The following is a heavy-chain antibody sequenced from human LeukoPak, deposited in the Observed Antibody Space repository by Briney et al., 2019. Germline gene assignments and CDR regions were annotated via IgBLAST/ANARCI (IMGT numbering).Heavy chain of an antibody. V-gene: IGHV4-59*08. CDR1: GGSISSYY. CDR2: IYYSGST. CDR3: ARRNTYYYDSSGYYYFDY. Sequence: PSETLSLTCTVSGGSISSYYWSWIRQPPGKGLEWIGYIYYSGSTNYNPSLKSRVTISLDASKNQFSLKLNSVTAADTVVYYCARRNTYYYDSSGYYYFDYWGQGTLVTVSS. J-gene: IGHJ4*02. D-gene: IGHD3-22*01.